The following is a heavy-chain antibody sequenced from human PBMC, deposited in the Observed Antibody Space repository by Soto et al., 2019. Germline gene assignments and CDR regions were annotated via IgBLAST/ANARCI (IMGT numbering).Heavy chain of an antibody. CDR1: GFTFSSYA. D-gene: IGHD3-22*01. V-gene: IGHV3-23*01. CDR3: AKGPSYYYDRSSFDY. CDR2: ISGSGGST. J-gene: IGHJ4*02. Sequence: PGGSLRLSCAASGFTFSSYAMSWVRQAPGKGLEWVSGISGSGGSTYYADSVKGRFTISRDNSKKTLYLQMNSLRAEDTAVYYCAKGPSYYYDRSSFDYWGPGTLVTVSS.